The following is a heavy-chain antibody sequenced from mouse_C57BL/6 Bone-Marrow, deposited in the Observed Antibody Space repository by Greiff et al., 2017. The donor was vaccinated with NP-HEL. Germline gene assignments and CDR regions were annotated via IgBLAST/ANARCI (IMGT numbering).Heavy chain of an antibody. V-gene: IGHV5-12*01. Sequence: EVKLVESGGGLVQPGGSLKLSCAASGFTFSDYYMYWVRQTPEKRLEWVAYISNGGGSTYYLDTVKGRFTISRDNAKNTLYLQMSRLKSEDTAMYYCARHGDPYWYFDVWGTGTTVTVSS. CDR2: ISNGGGST. CDR3: ARHGDPYWYFDV. J-gene: IGHJ1*03. CDR1: GFTFSDYY.